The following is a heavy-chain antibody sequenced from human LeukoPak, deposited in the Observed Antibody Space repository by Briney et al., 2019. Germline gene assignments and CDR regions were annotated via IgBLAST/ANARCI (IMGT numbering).Heavy chain of an antibody. CDR1: GFTFSSYS. CDR3: ARSHRSSGYYGDAFDI. J-gene: IGHJ3*02. D-gene: IGHD3-22*01. CDR2: ISSSSSTI. V-gene: IGHV3-48*01. Sequence: GGPLRLSCAASGFTFSSYSMNWVRQAPGKGLEWVSYISSSSSTIYYADSVKGRFTISRDNAKNSLYLQMNSLRAEDTAVYYCARSHRSSGYYGDAFDIWGQGTMVTVSS.